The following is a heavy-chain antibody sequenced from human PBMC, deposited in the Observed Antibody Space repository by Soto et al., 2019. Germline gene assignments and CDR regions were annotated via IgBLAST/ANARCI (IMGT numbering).Heavy chain of an antibody. J-gene: IGHJ4*02. Sequence: QVQLVESGGGVVQPGRSLRLSCAASGFSFRNYGMHWVRQAPGKGLEWVAVIWYDGSNTYYADSVKGRFTISRDNSKNTLYLQMNTLRAEGTAVYYCVKDWGREYLDYWGQGTLVTVSS. D-gene: IGHD7-27*01. CDR3: VKDWGREYLDY. CDR1: GFSFRNYG. CDR2: IWYDGSNT. V-gene: IGHV3-33*06.